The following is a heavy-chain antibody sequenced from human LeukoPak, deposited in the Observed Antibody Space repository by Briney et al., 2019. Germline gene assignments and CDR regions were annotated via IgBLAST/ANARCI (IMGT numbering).Heavy chain of an antibody. CDR3: ARWGNDYSQFDS. CDR2: ISGAGGST. Sequence: PGGSLRLSCLTSGFTFSTNAMSWVRQAPGKGLEWVSAISGAGGSTYYADSVKGRFTISRDNSKNTLNLQMNSLRTEDTAVYFCARWGNDYSQFDSWGQGTLVTVS. V-gene: IGHV3-23*01. CDR1: GFTFSTNA. J-gene: IGHJ4*02. D-gene: IGHD4-11*01.